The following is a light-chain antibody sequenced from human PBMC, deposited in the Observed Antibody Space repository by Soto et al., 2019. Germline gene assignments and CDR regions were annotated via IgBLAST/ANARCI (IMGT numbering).Light chain of an antibody. CDR1: SSDIGGYNY. Sequence: QSALTQPASVSGSPGQSITISCTGTSSDIGGYNYVSWYQQHPGKAPKLLIYGVSNRPSGVSDRFSGSKSGNTASLTISGLQAEDEADYYCNSYRSSVIPVVFGGGTKGPS. V-gene: IGLV2-14*01. J-gene: IGLJ2*01. CDR2: GVS. CDR3: NSYRSSVIPVV.